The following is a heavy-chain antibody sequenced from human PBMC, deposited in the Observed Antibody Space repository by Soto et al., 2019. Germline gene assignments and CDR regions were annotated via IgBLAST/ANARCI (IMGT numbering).Heavy chain of an antibody. D-gene: IGHD1-26*01. Sequence: GGSLRLSCAASGFTFSSYSMNWVRQAPGKGLEWVSVIYSGGSTDYADYVKGRFTISRHHSKNTLYLQMNSLSAEDTAVYYCSSWEYYFDYWGQGTLVTVSS. CDR1: GFTFSSYS. V-gene: IGHV3-66*01. J-gene: IGHJ4*02. CDR2: IYSGGST. CDR3: SSWEYYFDY.